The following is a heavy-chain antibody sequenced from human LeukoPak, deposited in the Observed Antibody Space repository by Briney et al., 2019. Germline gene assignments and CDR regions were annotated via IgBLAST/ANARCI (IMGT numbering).Heavy chain of an antibody. CDR1: GGSISSYY. J-gene: IGHJ6*03. D-gene: IGHD3-10*01. V-gene: IGHV4-59*01. Sequence: SETLSLTCTVSGGSISSYYWSWIRQPPGKGLEWIGYIYYSGSTNYSPSLKSRVTISVDTSKDQFSLKLSSVTAADTAVYYCARVNYYGSGSYPIYYYYYMDVWGKGTTVTISS. CDR3: ARVNYYGSGSYPIYYYYYMDV. CDR2: IYYSGST.